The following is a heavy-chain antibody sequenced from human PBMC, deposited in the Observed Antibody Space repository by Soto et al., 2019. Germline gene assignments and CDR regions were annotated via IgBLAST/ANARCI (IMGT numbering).Heavy chain of an antibody. D-gene: IGHD6-13*01. V-gene: IGHV4-4*07. CDR2: IYSSGGT. CDR3: AGGAAADYFDY. J-gene: IGHJ4*02. CDR1: SGSMSTYY. Sequence: QVQLQESGPGLVKASETLSLTCTVSSGSMSTYYWSWLRQPAGTGLEWIGRIYSSGGTLYNPSLKRRVTMSVDTSKNQFSLELSSVTAADTAVYYCAGGAAADYFDYWGQGTLVTVSS.